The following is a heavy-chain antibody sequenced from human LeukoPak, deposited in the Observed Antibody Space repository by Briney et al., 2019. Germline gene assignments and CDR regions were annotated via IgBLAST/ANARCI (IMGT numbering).Heavy chain of an antibody. V-gene: IGHV4-59*01. CDR3: ARAVAVAGPFRGAFDI. CDR1: GGSISSYY. D-gene: IGHD6-19*01. Sequence: SETLSLTCTVSGGSISSYYWSWIRQPPGKGLEWIGYIYYSGSTNYNPSLKSRVTISVDTSKNQFSLKLSSVTAADTAVYYCARAVAVAGPFRGAFDIWGQGTMVTVSS. J-gene: IGHJ3*02. CDR2: IYYSGST.